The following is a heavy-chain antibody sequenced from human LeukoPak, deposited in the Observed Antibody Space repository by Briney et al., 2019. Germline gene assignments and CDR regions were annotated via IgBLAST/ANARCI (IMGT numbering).Heavy chain of an antibody. CDR1: GFTFSSYD. J-gene: IGHJ4*02. V-gene: IGHV3-13*01. D-gene: IGHD4/OR15-4a*01. Sequence: GGSLRLSCAASGFTFSSYDIHWVRQATGKGLEWVSAIGTADDTYYAGSVKGRFTISRENAKNSLYLQMNSLRAGDTAVYYCARRAGAYSHPYDYWGQGTLVTVSS. CDR2: IGTADDT. CDR3: ARRAGAYSHPYDY.